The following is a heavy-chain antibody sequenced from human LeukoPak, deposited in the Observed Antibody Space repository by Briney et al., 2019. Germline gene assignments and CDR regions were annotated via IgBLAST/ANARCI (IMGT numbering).Heavy chain of an antibody. CDR1: GYTFTDYY. CDR3: ARAYYDSSGYSAFDI. Sequence: ASVKVSCKASGYTFTDYYVHWVRQAPGQGLEWMGWISAYNGNTNYAQKLQGRVTMTTDTSTSTVYMELRSLRSDDTALYYCARAYYDSSGYSAFDIWGQGTMVTVSS. CDR2: ISAYNGNT. V-gene: IGHV1-18*04. D-gene: IGHD3-22*01. J-gene: IGHJ3*02.